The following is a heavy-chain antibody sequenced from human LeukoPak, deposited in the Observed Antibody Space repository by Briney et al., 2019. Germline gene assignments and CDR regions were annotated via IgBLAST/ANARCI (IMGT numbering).Heavy chain of an antibody. J-gene: IGHJ4*02. Sequence: GRSLRLSCAASGFTFDDYAMHWVRQAPGKGLEWVSGISWNSGSIGYADSVKGRFTISRDNAKNSLYLQMNSLRAEDTALYYCAKDRGPSGYSYGQLDYWGQGTLVTVSS. V-gene: IGHV3-9*01. CDR2: ISWNSGSI. CDR1: GFTFDDYA. CDR3: AKDRGPSGYSYGQLDY. D-gene: IGHD5-18*01.